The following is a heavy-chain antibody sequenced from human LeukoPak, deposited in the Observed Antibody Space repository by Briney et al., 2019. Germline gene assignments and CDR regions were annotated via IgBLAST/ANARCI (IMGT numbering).Heavy chain of an antibody. D-gene: IGHD3-10*01. V-gene: IGHV4-34*01. Sequence: SETLSLTCDVYGGSFSGYYWSWIRQPPEKGLEWIGEINHSGSTNYNPSLKSRVTISVDTSKNQFSLKLSSVTAADTAVYYCARLFTMVRGVILHFDYWGQGTLVTVSS. CDR2: INHSGST. J-gene: IGHJ4*02. CDR3: ARLFTMVRGVILHFDY. CDR1: GGSFSGYY.